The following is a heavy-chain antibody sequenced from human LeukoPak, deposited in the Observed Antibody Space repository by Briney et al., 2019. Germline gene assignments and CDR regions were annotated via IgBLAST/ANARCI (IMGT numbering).Heavy chain of an antibody. J-gene: IGHJ4*02. CDR2: ISAYNGNT. CDR1: GYTFTSYG. D-gene: IGHD3-3*01. CDR3: ARVCYDFWSGYSLDY. V-gene: IGHV1-18*01. Sequence: ASVKVSCKASGYTFTSYGISWVRQAPGQGLEWMGWISAYNGNTNYAQKLQGRVTMTTDTSTSTAYMELRSLRSDDTAVYYCARVCYDFWSGYSLDYWGQGTLVTVSS.